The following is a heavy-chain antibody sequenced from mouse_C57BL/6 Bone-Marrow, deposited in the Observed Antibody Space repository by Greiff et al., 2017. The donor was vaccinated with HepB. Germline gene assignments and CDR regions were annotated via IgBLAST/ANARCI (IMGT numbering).Heavy chain of an antibody. D-gene: IGHD1-1*01. Sequence: QVQLQQSGAELARPGASVKLSCKASGYTFTSYGISWVKQRTGQGLEWIGEIYPRSGNTYYNEKFKGKATLTADKSSSTAYMELRSLTYGDSAVSLCAGEYYYGSSYVWFAYWGQGTLVTVSA. CDR3: AGEYYYGSSYVWFAY. J-gene: IGHJ3*01. CDR1: GYTFTSYG. V-gene: IGHV1-81*01. CDR2: IYPRSGNT.